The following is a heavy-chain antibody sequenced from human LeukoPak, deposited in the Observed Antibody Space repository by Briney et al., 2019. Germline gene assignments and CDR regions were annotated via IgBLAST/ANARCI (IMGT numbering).Heavy chain of an antibody. Sequence: GRSLSLSCAASGFTFSTYWMTWVRQAPGKELGWVANVNQGGSETYYVDSVKGRFTISRDNAKNSLYLQMNSLRAEDTAVYYCVRGGLYHYSGTSGDYWGQGTLVTVSS. V-gene: IGHV3-7*01. D-gene: IGHD1-26*01. CDR1: GFTFSTYW. J-gene: IGHJ4*02. CDR3: VRGGLYHYSGTSGDY. CDR2: VNQGGSET.